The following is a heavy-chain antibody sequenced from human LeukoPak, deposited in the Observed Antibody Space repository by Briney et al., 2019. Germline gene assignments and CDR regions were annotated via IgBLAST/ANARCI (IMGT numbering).Heavy chain of an antibody. CDR1: GYSFTSYS. CDR3: ARGRDYIAVGGIWVDY. V-gene: IGHV1-18*01. D-gene: IGHD6-13*01. J-gene: IGHJ4*02. Sequence: GASVKVSCKASGYSFTSYSITWVRQAPGQGLEWMGWISGYNGNTNYAQELQGRVTMTTDTSTSTAYMELRSLRSDDTAVYYCARGRDYIAVGGIWVDYWGQGTLVTVSS. CDR2: ISGYNGNT.